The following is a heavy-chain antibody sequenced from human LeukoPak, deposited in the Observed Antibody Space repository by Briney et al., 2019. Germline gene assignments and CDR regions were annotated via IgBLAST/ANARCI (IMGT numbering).Heavy chain of an antibody. J-gene: IGHJ4*02. V-gene: IGHV3-23*01. CDR2: ISGSGGST. CDR3: ARDLGVLGGGYYYVSSGPIDY. Sequence: PGGSLRLSCAASGFTFSSYAMSWVRQAPGKGLEWVSAISGSGGSTYYADSVKGRFTISRDNAKNSLFLQMNSLRAEDTAVYYCARDLGVLGGGYYYVSSGPIDYWGQGTLVTVSS. CDR1: GFTFSSYA. D-gene: IGHD3-22*01.